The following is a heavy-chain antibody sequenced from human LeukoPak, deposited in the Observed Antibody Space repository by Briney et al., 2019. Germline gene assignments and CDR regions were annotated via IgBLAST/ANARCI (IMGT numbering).Heavy chain of an antibody. CDR2: IYSGGDT. Sequence: GGSLRLSCAASGFSVSRSFLSWVRLAPGKGLEWISIIYSGGDTYYADSLKGRFTISRDNSKNTLYLQISTLRVEDTAVYYCARRGNPGTYFDYWGQGTLVAVSS. V-gene: IGHV3-66*04. CDR3: ARRGNPGTYFDY. CDR1: GFSVSRSF. D-gene: IGHD1-26*01. J-gene: IGHJ4*02.